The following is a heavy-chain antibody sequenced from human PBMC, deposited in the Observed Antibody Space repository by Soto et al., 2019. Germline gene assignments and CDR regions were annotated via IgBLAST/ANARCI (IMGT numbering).Heavy chain of an antibody. V-gene: IGHV4-59*08. Sequence: SETLSLTCSVSGGSISNFHWSWIRQPPGEGLEWIGYFSNSGTTNSSPSLKSRVTISINTSNNHLSLRLSSVTAADTAIYYCARHAVYGDPYYFDSWGLGTLVTVSS. D-gene: IGHD4-17*01. CDR2: FSNSGTT. J-gene: IGHJ4*02. CDR1: GGSISNFH. CDR3: ARHAVYGDPYYFDS.